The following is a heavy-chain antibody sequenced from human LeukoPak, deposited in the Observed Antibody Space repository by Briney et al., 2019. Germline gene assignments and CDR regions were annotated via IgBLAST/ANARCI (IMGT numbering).Heavy chain of an antibody. D-gene: IGHD6-19*01. J-gene: IGHJ4*02. Sequence: GGSLRLSCAASGFTFSSYAMSWVRQAPGKGLEWVSAISGSGGSTYYADSVKGRFTISRDNSKNTLYLQMNSLRAEDTAVYYCAKGGEWLPNHGQDYWGQGTLVIVSS. CDR2: ISGSGGST. CDR1: GFTFSSYA. V-gene: IGHV3-23*01. CDR3: AKGGEWLPNHGQDY.